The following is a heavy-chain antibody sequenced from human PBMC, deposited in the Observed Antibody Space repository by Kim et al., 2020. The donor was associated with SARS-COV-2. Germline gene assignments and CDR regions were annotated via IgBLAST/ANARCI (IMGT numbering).Heavy chain of an antibody. Sequence: KIQGRVTMTRDTSTSTVYMELSSLRSEDTAVYYCARDGAGQEYSSSWYGYWGQGTLVTVSS. V-gene: IGHV1-46*01. D-gene: IGHD6-13*01. J-gene: IGHJ4*02. CDR3: ARDGAGQEYSSSWYGY.